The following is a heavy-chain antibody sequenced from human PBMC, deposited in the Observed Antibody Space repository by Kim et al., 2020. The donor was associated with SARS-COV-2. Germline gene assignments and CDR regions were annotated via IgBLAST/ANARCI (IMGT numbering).Heavy chain of an antibody. D-gene: IGHD6-13*01. CDR3: ARDAMDRSSLDY. Sequence: GGSLRLSCAASGFTFSSYGMHWVRQAPGKGLVWVAVISYDGSNKYYADSVKGRFTIPRDNSKNTLYLQMNSLRAEDTAVYYCARDAMDRSSLDYWGQGTL. J-gene: IGHJ4*02. CDR2: ISYDGSNK. CDR1: GFTFSSYG. V-gene: IGHV3-33*05.